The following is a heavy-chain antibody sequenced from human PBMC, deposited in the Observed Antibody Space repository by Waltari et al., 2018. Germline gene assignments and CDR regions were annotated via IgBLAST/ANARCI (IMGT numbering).Heavy chain of an antibody. CDR2: IKQDGSEK. Sequence: EVQLVESGGGLVQPGGSLRLSCAASGFTFSSYWMSWVRQAPGKGLEWVANIKQDGSEKYYVDSVKGRFTISRDNAKNSLYLQMNSLRAEDTAVYYCARDWVVGATPLFDYWGQGTLVTVSS. J-gene: IGHJ4*02. CDR3: ARDWVVGATPLFDY. CDR1: GFTFSSYW. V-gene: IGHV3-7*01. D-gene: IGHD1-26*01.